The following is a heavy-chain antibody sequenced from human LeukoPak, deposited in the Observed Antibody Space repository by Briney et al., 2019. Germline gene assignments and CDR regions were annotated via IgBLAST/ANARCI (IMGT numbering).Heavy chain of an antibody. V-gene: IGHV4-30-4*07. Sequence: SETLSLTCAVSGGSISSGSYSWGWIRQPPGKGLEWIGYFFYTGNTYYNASLKSRVTISVDTSKNQFSLKLSSVTAADTAVYYCARTARWPSTGGAFDIWGQGTMVTVSS. CDR3: ARTARWPSTGGAFDI. CDR2: FFYTGNT. J-gene: IGHJ3*02. CDR1: GGSISSGSYS. D-gene: IGHD5-24*01.